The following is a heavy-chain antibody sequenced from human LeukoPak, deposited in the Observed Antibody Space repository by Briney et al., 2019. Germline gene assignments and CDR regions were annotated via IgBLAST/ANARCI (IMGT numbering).Heavy chain of an antibody. CDR1: GFTFSDSA. CDR2: IRTQANNDAT. D-gene: IGHD3-9*01. CDR3: AGDYNSLTGLNY. V-gene: IGHV3-73*01. Sequence: HPGGSLRLSCAASGFTFSDSAMHGVRQASGKGREGLGRIRTQANNDATAYVASVKGRFIISRDDSRNTAYLQMNSLKTEDTAVYYCAGDYNSLTGLNYWGQGTLVTVSS. J-gene: IGHJ4*02.